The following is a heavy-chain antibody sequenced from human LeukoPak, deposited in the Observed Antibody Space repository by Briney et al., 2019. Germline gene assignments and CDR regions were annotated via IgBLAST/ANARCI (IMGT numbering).Heavy chain of an antibody. J-gene: IGHJ4*02. D-gene: IGHD3-22*01. Sequence: GGSLRLSCAASGFTFSSYAMSWVRQAPGKGLEWVSAISGSGGSTYYADSVKGRFTISRDNSKNTLYLQMNSLRAEDTAVYYCATIHYYDSSGSYGPFGDYWGQGTLVTVSS. V-gene: IGHV3-23*01. CDR3: ATIHYYDSSGSYGPFGDY. CDR2: ISGSGGST. CDR1: GFTFSSYA.